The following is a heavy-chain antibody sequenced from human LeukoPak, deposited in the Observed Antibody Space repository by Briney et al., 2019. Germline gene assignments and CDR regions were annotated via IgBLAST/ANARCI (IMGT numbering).Heavy chain of an antibody. V-gene: IGHV1-69*04. Sequence: GASVKVSCKASGYTFTSYGISWVRQAPGQGLEWMGRIIPILGIANYAQKFQGRVTITADKSTSTAYMELSSLRSEDTAVYYCARMGTVYGMDVWGQGTTVTVSS. CDR3: ARMGTVYGMDV. CDR1: GYTFTSYG. CDR2: IIPILGIA. J-gene: IGHJ6*02. D-gene: IGHD5-24*01.